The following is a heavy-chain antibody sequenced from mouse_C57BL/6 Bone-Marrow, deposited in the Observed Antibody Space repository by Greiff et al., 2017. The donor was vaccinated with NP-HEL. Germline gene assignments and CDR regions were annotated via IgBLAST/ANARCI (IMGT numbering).Heavy chain of an antibody. CDR1: GFTFSSYG. Sequence: DVKLVESGGDLVKPGGSLKLSCAASGFTFSSYGMSWVRQTPDKRLEWVATISSGSSYTYYPDSVKGRFPISRDKAKNTLYLQMSSLKSEDTAMYYCARHEDGRYYAMDYWGQGTSVTVAS. CDR2: ISSGSSYT. J-gene: IGHJ4*01. CDR3: ARHEDGRYYAMDY. V-gene: IGHV5-6*02. D-gene: IGHD1-1*02.